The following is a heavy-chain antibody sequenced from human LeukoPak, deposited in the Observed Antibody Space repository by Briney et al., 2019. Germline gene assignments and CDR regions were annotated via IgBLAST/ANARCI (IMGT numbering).Heavy chain of an antibody. V-gene: IGHV5-51*01. D-gene: IGHD2/OR15-2a*01. CDR1: GYTFSDLW. CDR3: ARFEVNHADGTTYYYFDY. Sequence: GESLKISCKDSGYTFSDLWIGWVRQMPGKGLEWMGIIYPADSDIRYGPSFQGQVSLSVDKSTNTAFLQWSSLKASDTAMYYCARFEVNHADGTTYYYFDYWGQGTLVTVSS. CDR2: IYPADSDI. J-gene: IGHJ4*02.